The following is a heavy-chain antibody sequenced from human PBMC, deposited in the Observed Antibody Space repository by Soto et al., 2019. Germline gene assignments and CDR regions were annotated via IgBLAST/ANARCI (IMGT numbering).Heavy chain of an antibody. CDR2: IKQDGSDK. CDR3: ASVCGTGDLVDDAFDI. Sequence: GGSLRLSCAASGFTFSRYWMSWVRQAPGKGLEWVANIKQDGSDKYYEDSVKGRFTISRDNAKNSRYLQMNSLRAEDTAVYSCASVCGTGDLVDDAFDIWGQGTMVTVSS. V-gene: IGHV3-7*03. D-gene: IGHD7-27*01. J-gene: IGHJ3*02. CDR1: GFTFSRYW.